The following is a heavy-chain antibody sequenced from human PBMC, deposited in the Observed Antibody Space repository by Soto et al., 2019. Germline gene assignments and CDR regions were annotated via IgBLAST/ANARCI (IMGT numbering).Heavy chain of an antibody. CDR1: GVSMRSPSNY. D-gene: IGHD3-10*01. V-gene: IGHV4-39*01. CDR3: ARQFGAYSFDD. Sequence: SETLSLTCAVSGVSMRSPSNYWARNRPPPGKGLEWVGSIFVNGSPDHNPSLRSLVTILVDTSKDLFSLKLSTVTAADTAVYFCARQFGAYSFDDWGQGTLVTVSS. CDR2: IFVNGSP. J-gene: IGHJ4*02.